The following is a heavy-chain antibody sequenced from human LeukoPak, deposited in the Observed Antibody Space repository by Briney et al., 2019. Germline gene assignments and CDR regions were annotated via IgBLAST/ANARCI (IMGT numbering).Heavy chain of an antibody. J-gene: IGHJ6*03. CDR2: IGTAGDT. V-gene: IGHV3-13*01. Sequence: GGSLRLSCAASGFTFSSYDMHWVRQATGKGLEWVSAIGTAGDTYYPGSVKGRFTISRENAKNSLYLQMNSLRAGGTAVYYCARGSYPYYYMDVWGKGTTVTVSS. D-gene: IGHD3-16*02. CDR3: ARGSYPYYYMDV. CDR1: GFTFSSYD.